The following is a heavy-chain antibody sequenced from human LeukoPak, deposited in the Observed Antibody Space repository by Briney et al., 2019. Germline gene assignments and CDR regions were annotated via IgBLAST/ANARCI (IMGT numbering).Heavy chain of an antibody. D-gene: IGHD1-26*01. CDR1: GFNFNYVW. J-gene: IGHJ6*01. V-gene: IGHV3-15*01. Sequence: GGSLRLSCAASGFNFNYVWMNWVRQAPGKGLEWVGRIRTKIEGETRDYPAPVKGRFTISRDDSKTTLYLQMNGLKTEDSAVYYCTTERNWELLRPYGLDIWGKGPRSPSRQ. CDR2: IRTKIEGETR. CDR3: TTERNWELLRPYGLDI.